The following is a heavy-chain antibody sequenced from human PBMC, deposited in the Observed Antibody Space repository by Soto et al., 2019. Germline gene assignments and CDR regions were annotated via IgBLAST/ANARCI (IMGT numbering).Heavy chain of an antibody. CDR3: ARHNYYDSSGGVEI. D-gene: IGHD3-22*01. Sequence: GESLKISCKGSGYSFTTYWIGWVRQMPGKGLEWMGIIYPGDSETRYSPSFQGQVTILVDKSITTAYLQWSSLKASDTAMYYCARHNYYDSSGGVEIWGQGTMVTVSS. CDR2: IYPGDSET. J-gene: IGHJ3*02. CDR1: GYSFTTYW. V-gene: IGHV5-51*01.